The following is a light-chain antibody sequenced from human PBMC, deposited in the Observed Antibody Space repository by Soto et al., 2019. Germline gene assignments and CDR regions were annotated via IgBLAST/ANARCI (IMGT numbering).Light chain of an antibody. CDR1: QSVSNIY. CDR2: ASS. J-gene: IGKJ1*01. CDR3: QQYDSVPTT. Sequence: IVLTQSPDTVSLSPGERATLSCRASQSVSNIYLSWYQQKPGQAPRLLIYASSNRATGIPDRFSGTGSGTDFTLIISRLEPEDFAVYYCQQYDSVPTTFGQGTKVEIK. V-gene: IGKV3-20*01.